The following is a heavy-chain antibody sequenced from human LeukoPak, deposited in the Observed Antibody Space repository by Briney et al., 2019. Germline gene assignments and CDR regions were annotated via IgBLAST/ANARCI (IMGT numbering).Heavy chain of an antibody. CDR3: ARLSYYDSSLDY. V-gene: IGHV4-4*09. CDR1: GGSISSYY. Sequence: PSETLSLTCTVSGGSISSYYWSWIRQPPGKVLEWIGYIHTSGSTNYNPSLKSRVTISVDPSKNQFSLKLSSVTAADTAVYYCARLSYYDSSLDYWGQGTLVTVSS. CDR2: IHTSGST. D-gene: IGHD3-22*01. J-gene: IGHJ4*02.